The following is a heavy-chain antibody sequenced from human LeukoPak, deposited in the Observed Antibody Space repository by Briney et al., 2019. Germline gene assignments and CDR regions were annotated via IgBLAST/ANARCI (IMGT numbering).Heavy chain of an antibody. CDR1: GFTVSSNY. Sequence: PGGSLRLSCAASGFTVSSNYMSWVRQAPWKGLEWVSVVYGGGSTYYADSVKGRFTISRDNSNNPLYLQTNSLSAEDKDVYYCARVLLYSQWLVPMRAFDIWGQGAMVTVSS. V-gene: IGHV3-66*01. CDR2: VYGGGST. D-gene: IGHD6-19*01. J-gene: IGHJ3*02. CDR3: ARVLLYSQWLVPMRAFDI.